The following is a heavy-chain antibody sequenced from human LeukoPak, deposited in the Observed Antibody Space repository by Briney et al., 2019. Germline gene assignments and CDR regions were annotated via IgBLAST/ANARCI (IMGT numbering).Heavy chain of an antibody. CDR2: FYTSGNT. V-gene: IGHV4-4*07. D-gene: IGHD5-12*01. CDR3: ARGDIYMDY. J-gene: IGHJ4*02. Sequence: PSETLSLTCTVSGGSVTSYYWSWIRQPAGKGLEWIGRFYTSGNTDYNPSLKSRVTMSVDTSKNQFSLKLSSVTAADTAVYYCARGDIYMDYWGQGTLVTVSS. CDR1: GGSVTSYY.